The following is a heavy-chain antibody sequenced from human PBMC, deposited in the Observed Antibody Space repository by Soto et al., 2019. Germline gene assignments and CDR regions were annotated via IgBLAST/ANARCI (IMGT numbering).Heavy chain of an antibody. CDR3: ARVGAAPKQGYYYYYGMDV. CDR2: IIPIFGTA. Sequence: ASVKVSCKASGGTFSSYAISWVRQAPGQGLEWMGGIIPIFGTANYAQKFQGRVTITADESTSTAYMELSSLRSEDTAVYYCARVGAAPKQGYYYYYGMDVWGQGTTVTVSS. D-gene: IGHD6-13*01. J-gene: IGHJ6*02. CDR1: GGTFSSYA. V-gene: IGHV1-69*13.